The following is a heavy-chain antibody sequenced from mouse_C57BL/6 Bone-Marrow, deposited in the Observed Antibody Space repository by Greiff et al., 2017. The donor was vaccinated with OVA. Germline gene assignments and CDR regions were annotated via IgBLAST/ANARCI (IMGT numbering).Heavy chain of an antibody. D-gene: IGHD1-1*01. Sequence: EVQLQQSGPELVKPGASVKIPCKASGYTFTDYNMDWVKQSHGKSLEWIGDINPNNGGTIYNQKFKGKATLTVDKSSSTAYMELRSLTSEDTAVYYCARRGNYYGNWYVDVWGTGTTVTVSS. CDR3: ARRGNYYGNWYVDV. V-gene: IGHV1-18*01. CDR2: INPNNGGT. J-gene: IGHJ1*03. CDR1: GYTFTDYN.